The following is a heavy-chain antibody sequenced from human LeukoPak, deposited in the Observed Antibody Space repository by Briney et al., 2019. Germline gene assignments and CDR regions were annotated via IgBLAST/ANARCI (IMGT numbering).Heavy chain of an antibody. D-gene: IGHD6-19*01. Sequence: SETLSLTCTVSGGSISSGSYYWSWIRQPAGKGLEWIGRIYTSGSTNYNPSLKSRVTISVDTSKNQFSLKLSSVTAADTAVYYYARGGGVRTGSGWRPGNYFDFWGQGSLVIVSS. CDR2: IYTSGST. CDR3: ARGGGVRTGSGWRPGNYFDF. V-gene: IGHV4-61*02. CDR1: GGSISSGSYY. J-gene: IGHJ4*02.